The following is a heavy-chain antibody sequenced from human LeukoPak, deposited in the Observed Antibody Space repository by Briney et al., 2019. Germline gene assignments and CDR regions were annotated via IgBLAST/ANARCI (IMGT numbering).Heavy chain of an antibody. J-gene: IGHJ3*01. CDR1: GVSISPYY. CDR3: ARLSAAVHLGAFDL. Sequence: SETLSPTCAVSGVSISPYYWAWIRQPPGKGLEWIGYIHTSGSNNQYPSLKSRVTISVDKSKNHFSLRLTSVTAADTAVYYCARLSAAVHLGAFDLWGQGTMVTVSS. D-gene: IGHD3-3*01. V-gene: IGHV4-4*09. CDR2: IHTSGSN.